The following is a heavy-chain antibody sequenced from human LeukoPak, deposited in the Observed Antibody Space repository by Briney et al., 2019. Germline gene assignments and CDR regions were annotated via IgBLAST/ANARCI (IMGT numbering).Heavy chain of an antibody. CDR3: ATDYGDYTRFDY. J-gene: IGHJ4*02. V-gene: IGHV1-2*02. CDR2: INPNSGGT. Sequence: ASVKVSCKASGYTFTVYYMHWVRQAPGQGLGWMGWINPNSGGTNYAQKFQGRVTMTRDTSISTAYMELSRLRSDDTAVYYCATDYGDYTRFDYWGQGTLVTVSS. CDR1: GYTFTVYY. D-gene: IGHD4-17*01.